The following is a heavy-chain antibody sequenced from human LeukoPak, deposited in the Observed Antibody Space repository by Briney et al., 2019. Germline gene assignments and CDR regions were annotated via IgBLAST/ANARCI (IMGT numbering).Heavy chain of an antibody. J-gene: IGHJ6*04. CDR3: AELGITMIGGV. CDR1: GFTFSSYE. D-gene: IGHD3-10*02. Sequence: GGSLRLSCAASGFTFSSYEMNWVRQAPGQGLVGVSYISSSGSTIYYAVSVKGRFTISRDNAKNSLYLQMNSLRAEDTAVYYCAELGITMIGGVWGKGTTVTISS. V-gene: IGHV3-48*03. CDR2: ISSSGSTI.